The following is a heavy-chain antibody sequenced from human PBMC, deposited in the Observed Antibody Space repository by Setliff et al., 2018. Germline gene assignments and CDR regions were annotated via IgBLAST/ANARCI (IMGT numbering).Heavy chain of an antibody. V-gene: IGHV4-59*01. CDR1: GGSISPYF. J-gene: IGHJ6*01. Sequence: LSLTCTVSGGSISPYFWSWVRQSPGKGLQWIGYVYHSGSTNYNPSLKSRVTISVDTSKNQFSLKVKSVTAADTAVYYCARDRSAYNYGLDVWGQGTTVTV. CDR3: ARDRSAYNYGLDV. CDR2: VYHSGST.